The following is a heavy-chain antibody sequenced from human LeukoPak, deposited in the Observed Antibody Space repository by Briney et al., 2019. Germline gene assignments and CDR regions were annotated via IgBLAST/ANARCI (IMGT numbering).Heavy chain of an antibody. V-gene: IGHV3-23*01. J-gene: IGHJ4*02. D-gene: IGHD4-11*01. Sequence: GGSLRLSCAASGFTFSTYAMSWVRQAPGKGLEWVSAISGSGGSKYYADSVKGRFTMSRDNSKNMLYLQMNSLRAEDTAVYYCAKEKYSTGFFDYWGKGALVTVSS. CDR3: AKEKYSTGFFDY. CDR2: ISGSGGSK. CDR1: GFTFSTYA.